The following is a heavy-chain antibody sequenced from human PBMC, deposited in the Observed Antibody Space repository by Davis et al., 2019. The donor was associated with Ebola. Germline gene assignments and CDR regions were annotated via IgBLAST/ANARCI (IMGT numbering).Heavy chain of an antibody. D-gene: IGHD3-9*01. Sequence: ASVTVSCMASGYPFTVHYMHCVRHAPGPRLAWMGWLNPNSGGPNSAQKFQGRVTMARDTSISTAFMELSRLTSDDTAVYYCARLDRNYWYFDLWGRGTLVTVAS. CDR1: GYPFTVHY. CDR2: LNPNSGGP. V-gene: IGHV1-2*02. CDR3: ARLDRNYWYFDL. J-gene: IGHJ2*01.